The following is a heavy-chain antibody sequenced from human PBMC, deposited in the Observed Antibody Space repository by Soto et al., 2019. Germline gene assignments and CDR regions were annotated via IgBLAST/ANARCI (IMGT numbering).Heavy chain of an antibody. CDR1: GIIFSSYG. Sequence: VQLLASGGGLVQPGGSLRLSCAASGIIFSSYGMNWVRQAPGKGLEWVAVMSFDGSIKYYADSVKGRFTISRDNSKNTLYLQMNSLRAEDTAVYYCATIAVPPAFDIWGQGTMVTVSS. CDR2: MSFDGSIK. CDR3: ATIAVPPAFDI. V-gene: IGHV3-30*03. D-gene: IGHD6-19*01. J-gene: IGHJ3*02.